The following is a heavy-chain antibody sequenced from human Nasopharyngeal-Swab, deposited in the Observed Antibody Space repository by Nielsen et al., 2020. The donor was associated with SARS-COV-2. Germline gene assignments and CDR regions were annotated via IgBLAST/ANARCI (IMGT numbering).Heavy chain of an antibody. D-gene: IGHD2-8*02. V-gene: IGHV1-24*01. CDR3: ATSLPVVSSGNWFDP. CDR2: FDPEDGET. Sequence: ASVKVSCKASGYTLTELSMHWVRQAPGKGLEWMGGFDPEDGETIYAQKFQGRVTMTEDTSTDTAYMDLSSLRSEDTAVYYCATSLPVVSSGNWFDPWGQGTLVTVSS. J-gene: IGHJ5*02. CDR1: GYTLTELS.